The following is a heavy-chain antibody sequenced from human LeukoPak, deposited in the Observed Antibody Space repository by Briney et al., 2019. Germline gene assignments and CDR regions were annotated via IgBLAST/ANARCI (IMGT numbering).Heavy chain of an antibody. D-gene: IGHD3-22*01. V-gene: IGHV3-30*18. J-gene: IGHJ4*02. Sequence: GGSLRLSCAASGFTFSSYGMHWVRQAPGKGLEWVAVISYDGSNKYYADSVEGRFTISRDNSKNTLYLQMNSLRAGDTAVYYCAKEDYYYDSSGYSAFDYWGQGTLVTVSS. CDR2: ISYDGSNK. CDR1: GFTFSSYG. CDR3: AKEDYYYDSSGYSAFDY.